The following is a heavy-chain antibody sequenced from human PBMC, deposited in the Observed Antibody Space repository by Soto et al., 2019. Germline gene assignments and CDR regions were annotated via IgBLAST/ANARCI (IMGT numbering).Heavy chain of an antibody. J-gene: IGHJ6*02. CDR1: GFTFSSYA. D-gene: IGHD3-10*01. CDR2: ISGSGGST. V-gene: IGHV3-23*01. Sequence: PGGSLSLSCAASGFTFSSYAMSWVRQAPGKGLEWVSAISGSGGSTYYADSVKGRFTISRDNSKNTLYLQMNSLRAEDTAVYYCASSYGLQPYYYYGMDVWGQGTTVTVSS. CDR3: ASSYGLQPYYYYGMDV.